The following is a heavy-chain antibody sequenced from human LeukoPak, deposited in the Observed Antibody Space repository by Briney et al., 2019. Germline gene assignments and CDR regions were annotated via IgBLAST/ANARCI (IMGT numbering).Heavy chain of an antibody. J-gene: IGHJ5*02. CDR1: GFSFSNYW. Sequence: GGSLRLSCAASGFSFSNYWMSWVRQTPGGRLEWVANIKQDGNQKLYVDSVKGRFTISRDNAKSSLFLQMNSLRVEDTAVYFCARDRRENWTTQYSLFDPWGQGTLVTVSS. D-gene: IGHD1-1*01. CDR3: ARDRRENWTTQYSLFDP. V-gene: IGHV3-7*01. CDR2: IKQDGNQK.